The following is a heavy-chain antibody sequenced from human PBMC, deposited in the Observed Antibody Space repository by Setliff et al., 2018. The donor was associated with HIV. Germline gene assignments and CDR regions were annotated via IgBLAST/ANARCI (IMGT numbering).Heavy chain of an antibody. CDR3: AIYGGGIYY. CDR2: IKSKTDGGTT. D-gene: IGHD1-26*01. Sequence: PSETLSLTCAVYGGSFSGYYWNWIRQAPGKGLEWVGRIKSKTDGGTTDYAAPVKGRFTISRDDSKNSLYLQMNSLRPDDTAFYYCAIYGGGIYYWGQGTLVTVSS. J-gene: IGHJ4*02. V-gene: IGHV3-15*05. CDR1: GGSFSGYY.